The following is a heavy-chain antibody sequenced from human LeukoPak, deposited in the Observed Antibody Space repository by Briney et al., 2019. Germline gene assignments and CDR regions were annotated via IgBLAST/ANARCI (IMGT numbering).Heavy chain of an antibody. D-gene: IGHD1-26*01. CDR1: GGSISSSTYY. CDR2: IYHSGSTY. J-gene: IGHJ4*02. V-gene: IGHV4-39*07. Sequence: SETLSLTCTVSGGSISSSTYYWGWIRQPPGKALEWIGSIYHSGSTYYYNPSLKSRVTILVDTSKNQFSLKLSSVTAADTAVYYCARVTGIVGATSDYWGQGTLVTVSS. CDR3: ARVTGIVGATSDY.